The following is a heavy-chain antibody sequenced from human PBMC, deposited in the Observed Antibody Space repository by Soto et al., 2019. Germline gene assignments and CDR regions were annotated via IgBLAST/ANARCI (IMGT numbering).Heavy chain of an antibody. CDR3: ARDKGAYCGGDCYSTWFDP. Sequence: QVQLVQSGAEVKKPGASVKVSCKASGYTFTSYGISWVRQAPGQGLEWMGWSSGDNGNTNYAQKLQGRVTMTTDTSTSKAYRELRGLRSDDTAVYYCARDKGAYCGGDCYSTWFDPWGQGTLVSVSS. CDR2: SSGDNGNT. D-gene: IGHD2-21*02. V-gene: IGHV1-18*01. CDR1: GYTFTSYG. J-gene: IGHJ5*02.